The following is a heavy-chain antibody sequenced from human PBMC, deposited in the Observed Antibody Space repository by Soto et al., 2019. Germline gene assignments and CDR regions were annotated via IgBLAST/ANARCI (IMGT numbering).Heavy chain of an antibody. V-gene: IGHV1-18*04. CDR2: ISAYNGNT. Sequence: QVQLVQSGAEVKKPGASVKVSCKASGYTFTSYGISWVRQAPGQGLEWMGWISAYNGNTKYAQKLQGRVTMTTDTSTSTAYMELRSLRSDDTAVYYCARCLAVLRYFDWLMEDWFDPWGQGTLVTVSS. J-gene: IGHJ5*02. D-gene: IGHD3-9*01. CDR3: ARCLAVLRYFDWLMEDWFDP. CDR1: GYTFTSYG.